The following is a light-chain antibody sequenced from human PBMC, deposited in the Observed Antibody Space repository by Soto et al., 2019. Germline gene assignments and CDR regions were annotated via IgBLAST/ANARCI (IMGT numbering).Light chain of an antibody. Sequence: EIVLTQSPGTLSLSPGERATLSCRASQSVSTTYLAWYQQKPGQAPRLLIYGVSSRATGIPDRFSGSGSGTDFTLTISRLEPEDFAVYYCHQYDSSFRTFGQGTTVEIE. CDR1: QSVSTTY. V-gene: IGKV3-20*01. J-gene: IGKJ1*01. CDR2: GVS. CDR3: HQYDSSFRT.